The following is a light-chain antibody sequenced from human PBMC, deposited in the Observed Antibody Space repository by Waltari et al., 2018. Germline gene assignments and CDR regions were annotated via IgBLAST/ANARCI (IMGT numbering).Light chain of an antibody. CDR2: DVN. V-gene: IGLV2-11*01. CDR3: CSYAGTYILI. J-gene: IGLJ2*01. CDR1: SSDVGAFDY. Sequence: QSALTQPRSVSGSPGQSVTISCTGTSSDVGAFDYVSWYQHYPGKAPKLMIEDVNKGPSGVPDRFSCSKSGNTASLTISGLQAEDEAVYYCCSYAGTYILIFGGGTKLTVL.